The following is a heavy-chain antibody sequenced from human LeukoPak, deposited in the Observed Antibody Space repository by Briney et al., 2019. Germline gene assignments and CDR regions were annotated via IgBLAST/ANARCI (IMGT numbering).Heavy chain of an antibody. CDR3: ARDTSYDFWSGYFDY. CDR2: IWYDGSNK. D-gene: IGHD3-3*01. J-gene: IGHJ4*02. Sequence: PGGSLRLSCAASGFTFSNYSMHWVRQAPGKGLEWVAVIWYDGSNKYYADSVKGRFTISRDNSKNTLYLQMNSLRAEDTAVYYCARDTSYDFWSGYFDYWGQGTLVTVSS. CDR1: GFTFSNYS. V-gene: IGHV3-33*01.